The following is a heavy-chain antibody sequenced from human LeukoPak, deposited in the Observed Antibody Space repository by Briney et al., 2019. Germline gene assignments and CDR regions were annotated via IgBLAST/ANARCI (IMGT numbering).Heavy chain of an antibody. CDR3: ARSLQLYSSSWYCY. J-gene: IGHJ4*02. Sequence: SETLSLTCAVYGGSFSGYYWSWIRQPPGKGLEWIGEINHSGSTNYNPSLKSRVTISVDTSKNQFSLKLSSVTAADTAVYYCARSLQLYSSSWYCYWGQGTLVTVSS. D-gene: IGHD6-13*01. CDR2: INHSGST. CDR1: GGSFSGYY. V-gene: IGHV4-34*01.